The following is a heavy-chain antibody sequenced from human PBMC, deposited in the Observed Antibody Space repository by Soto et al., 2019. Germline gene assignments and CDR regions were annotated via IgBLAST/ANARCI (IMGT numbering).Heavy chain of an antibody. D-gene: IGHD3-10*01. CDR1: GFTFSSYS. CDR3: ARDQWFGELLQIIDY. Sequence: EVQLVESGGGLVQPGGSLRISCAASGFTFSSYSMNWVRQAPGKGLEWVSYISSSSSTIYYADSVKGRFTISRDNDKNTLYLEMKSLGDEDTDVYYCARDQWFGELLQIIDYWGQGTLVTDSS. J-gene: IGHJ4*02. V-gene: IGHV3-48*02. CDR2: ISSSSSTI.